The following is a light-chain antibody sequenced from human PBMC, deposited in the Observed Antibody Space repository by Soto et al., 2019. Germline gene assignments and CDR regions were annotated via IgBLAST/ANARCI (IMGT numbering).Light chain of an antibody. CDR1: SSDVGGYNY. Sequence: QSALTQPASVSGSTGQSITISCTGTSSDVGGYNYVSWYQQHPGKAPKLMIYDVSNRPSGVSNRFSGSKSGNTASLTISGLQAEDEADYYCSSYTSSSPWVFGGGTKLTVL. CDR3: SSYTSSSPWV. CDR2: DVS. V-gene: IGLV2-14*01. J-gene: IGLJ3*02.